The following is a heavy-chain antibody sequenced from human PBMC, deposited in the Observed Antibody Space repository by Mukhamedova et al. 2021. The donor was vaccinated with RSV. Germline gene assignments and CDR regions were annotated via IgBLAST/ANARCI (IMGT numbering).Heavy chain of an antibody. Sequence: GKGLEWIGSIYYSGSTYYNPSLKSRVTISVDTSKNQFSLKLSSVTAADTAVYYCARLGRAVGAKNYYGMDVWGQGTTVTVSS. CDR2: IYYSGST. J-gene: IGHJ6*02. D-gene: IGHD1-26*01. V-gene: IGHV4-39*01. CDR3: ARLGRAVGAKNYYGMDV.